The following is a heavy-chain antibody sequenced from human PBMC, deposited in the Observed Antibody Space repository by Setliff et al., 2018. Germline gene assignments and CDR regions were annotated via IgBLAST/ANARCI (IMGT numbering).Heavy chain of an antibody. CDR1: GFTVSSNY. CDR2: IYSGGST. J-gene: IGHJ5*02. Sequence: LRLSCAASGFTVSSNYMSWVRQAPGKGLEWVPVIYSGGSTYYADSVKGRFTISRDNSKNTLYLQMNSLRAEDTAVYYCAKDRRNVLRFKWFDPWGQGTLVTVSS. D-gene: IGHD3-3*01. V-gene: IGHV3-53*01. CDR3: AKDRRNVLRFKWFDP.